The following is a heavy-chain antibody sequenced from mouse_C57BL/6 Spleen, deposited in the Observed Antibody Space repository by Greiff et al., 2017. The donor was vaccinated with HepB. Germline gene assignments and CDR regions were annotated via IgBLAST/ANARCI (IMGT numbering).Heavy chain of an antibody. CDR1: GYTFTDYN. CDR2: INPNNGGT. V-gene: IGHV1-22*01. CDR3: ARTHYRTTGYAMDY. J-gene: IGHJ4*01. Sequence: VQLQQSGPELVKPGASVKMSCKASGYTFTDYNMHWVKQSHGKSLEWIGYINPNNGGTSYNQKFKGKATLTVNKSSSTAYMELRSLTSEDSAVYYCARTHYRTTGYAMDYWGQGTSVTVSS. D-gene: IGHD1-1*01.